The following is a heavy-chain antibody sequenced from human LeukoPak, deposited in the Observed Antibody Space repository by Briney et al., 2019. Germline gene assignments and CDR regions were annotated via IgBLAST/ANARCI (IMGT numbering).Heavy chain of an antibody. Sequence: SGTLSLTCAVSGGSISSSNWWTWVRQPPGKGLEWIGEIFHSGSTNYNPSLRSRLTISVDKSRNQFSLKLGSVTAADTAVYHCASLYYYDSGGYYNGDYWGQGTLVSVSS. V-gene: IGHV4-4*02. CDR3: ASLYYYDSGGYYNGDY. CDR2: IFHSGST. D-gene: IGHD3-10*01. J-gene: IGHJ4*02. CDR1: GGSISSSNW.